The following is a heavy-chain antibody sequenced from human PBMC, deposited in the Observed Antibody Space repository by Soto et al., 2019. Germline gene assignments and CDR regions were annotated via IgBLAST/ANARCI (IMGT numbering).Heavy chain of an antibody. CDR1: GYTFTSYA. Sequence: ASVKVSCKASGYTFTSYAMHWVRQAPGQRLEWMGWINAGNGNTKYSQKFQGRVTITRDTSASTAYMELSSLRSEDTAVYYCAVLPNWNYAWYNWFDPWGQGTLVTVSS. J-gene: IGHJ5*02. D-gene: IGHD1-7*01. CDR3: AVLPNWNYAWYNWFDP. V-gene: IGHV1-3*01. CDR2: INAGNGNT.